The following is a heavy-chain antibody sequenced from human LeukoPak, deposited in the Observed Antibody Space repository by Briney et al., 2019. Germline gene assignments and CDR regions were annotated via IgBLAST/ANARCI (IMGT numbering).Heavy chain of an antibody. D-gene: IGHD3-22*01. Sequence: ASVKVSCKASGYTFTGYYMHWVRQAPGQGLEWMGWINPNSGGTNYAQKFQGRVTMTRDTSISTAYMELSRLRSDDTAVYYCARFGLDSSGYPLLFDYWGQGTLVTVSS. V-gene: IGHV1-2*02. CDR2: INPNSGGT. CDR1: GYTFTGYY. CDR3: ARFGLDSSGYPLLFDY. J-gene: IGHJ4*02.